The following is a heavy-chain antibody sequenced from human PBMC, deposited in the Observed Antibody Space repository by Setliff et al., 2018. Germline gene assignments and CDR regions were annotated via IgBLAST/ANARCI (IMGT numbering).Heavy chain of an antibody. CDR2: IIPIFGTA. V-gene: IGHV1-69*05. J-gene: IGHJ6*03. Sequence: SVKVSCKAPGDTFSSYAINWVRQAPGQGLEWMGGIIPIFGTANYAQKFQGRLTITTVGSTSTAYMELSSLRSEDTAVYFCARAHGATTTFYYYMDVWGKGTTVTVS. CDR3: ARAHGATTTFYYYMDV. CDR1: GDTFSSYA. D-gene: IGHD1-1*01.